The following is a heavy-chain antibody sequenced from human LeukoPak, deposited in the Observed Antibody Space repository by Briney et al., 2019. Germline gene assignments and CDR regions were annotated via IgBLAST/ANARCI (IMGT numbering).Heavy chain of an antibody. CDR2: ISSSSSTV. D-gene: IGHD6-13*01. CDR1: GFTFSSYS. CDR3: ARGSAAAGFDY. J-gene: IGHJ4*02. Sequence: GGSLRLSCAASGFTFSSYSMNWVRQAPGKGLEWVSYISSSSSTVYYADSVKGRFTISRDNAKNSLYLQMNSLRAEDTAVYYCARGSAAAGFDYWGQGTLVTVPS. V-gene: IGHV3-48*01.